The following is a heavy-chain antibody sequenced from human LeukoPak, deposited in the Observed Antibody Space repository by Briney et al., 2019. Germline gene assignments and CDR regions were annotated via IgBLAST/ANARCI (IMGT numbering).Heavy chain of an antibody. J-gene: IGHJ5*02. CDR2: INHSGST. Sequence: KASETLSLTCAVYGGSFSGYYWSWIRQPPGKGLEWIGEINHSGSTNYNTSLKSRVTISVDTSKNQFSLKLSSVTAADTAVYYCATHWDYYDSSGYYSWFDPWGQGTLVTVSS. D-gene: IGHD3-22*01. CDR3: ATHWDYYDSSGYYSWFDP. CDR1: GGSFSGYY. V-gene: IGHV4-34*01.